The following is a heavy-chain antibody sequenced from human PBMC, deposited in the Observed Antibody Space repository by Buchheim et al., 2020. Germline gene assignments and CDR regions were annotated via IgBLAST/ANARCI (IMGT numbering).Heavy chain of an antibody. J-gene: IGHJ6*03. CDR2: ISSTTGYT. D-gene: IGHD1-7*01. V-gene: IGHV3-11*05. Sequence: QEQLVESGGGLVKPGGSLRLSCAASGFVFTDYYMTWVRQAPGKGLEWVAYISSTTGYTNYADSVRGRFVISKDNSRSSLYLEMNSLRAEDMAVYYCAREKSGTDYCMDVWGKGTT. CDR3: AREKSGTDYCMDV. CDR1: GFVFTDYY.